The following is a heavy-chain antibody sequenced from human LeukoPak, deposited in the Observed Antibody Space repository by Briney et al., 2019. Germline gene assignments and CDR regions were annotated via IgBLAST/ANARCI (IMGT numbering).Heavy chain of an antibody. D-gene: IGHD2-2*01. Sequence: SETLSLTCTVSGDSISSSSYYWGWIRQPPGKGLEWIGRIYYSGSTYYNPSLKSRVTISVDTSKNQFSLKLSSVTAADTAVYYCARDPSSRHYFDYWGQGTLVTVSS. J-gene: IGHJ4*02. CDR1: GDSISSSSYY. CDR3: ARDPSSRHYFDY. CDR2: IYYSGST. V-gene: IGHV4-39*02.